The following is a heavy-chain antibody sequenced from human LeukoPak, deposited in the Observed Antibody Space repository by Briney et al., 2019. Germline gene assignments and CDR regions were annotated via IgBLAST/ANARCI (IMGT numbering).Heavy chain of an antibody. CDR3: ARAREPYSSSWLSSDAFDI. V-gene: IGHV4-30-4*01. D-gene: IGHD6-13*01. J-gene: IGHJ3*02. CDR2: IYYSGST. Sequence: SETLSLTCTVSGGSISSGDYYWSWIRQPPGKGLEWIGYIYYSGSTYYNPSLKSRVTISVDTSKNQFSLKLSSVTAADTAVYYCARAREPYSSSWLSSDAFDIWGQGTMVTVSS. CDR1: GGSISSGDYY.